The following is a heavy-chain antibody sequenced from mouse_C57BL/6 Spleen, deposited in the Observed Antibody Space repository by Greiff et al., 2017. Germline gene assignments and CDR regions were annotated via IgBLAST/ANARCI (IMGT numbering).Heavy chain of an antibody. D-gene: IGHD1-1*01. V-gene: IGHV1-69*01. Sequence: QVQLQQPGAELVMPGASVKLSCKASGYTFTSYWMHWVKQRPGQGLEWIGEIDPSDSYTNYNQKFKGKSTLTVDKSSSTAYMQLSSLTSEDSAVYYCARGDYGSSYLDDWGQGTTLTVSS. CDR1: GYTFTSYW. CDR3: ARGDYGSSYLDD. J-gene: IGHJ2*01. CDR2: IDPSDSYT.